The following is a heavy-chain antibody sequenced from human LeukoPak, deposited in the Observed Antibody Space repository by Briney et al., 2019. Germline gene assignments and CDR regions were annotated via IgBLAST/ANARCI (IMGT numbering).Heavy chain of an antibody. V-gene: IGHV3-23*01. CDR2: ISGSGGST. CDR1: GFTVSSNY. Sequence: GGSLRLSCAASGFTVSSNYMSWIRQAPGKGLEWVSAISGSGGSTYYADSVKGRFTISRDNSKNTLYLQMNSLRAEDTAVYYCARTRWYNPDFDYWGQGTLVTVSS. J-gene: IGHJ4*02. D-gene: IGHD6-13*01. CDR3: ARTRWYNPDFDY.